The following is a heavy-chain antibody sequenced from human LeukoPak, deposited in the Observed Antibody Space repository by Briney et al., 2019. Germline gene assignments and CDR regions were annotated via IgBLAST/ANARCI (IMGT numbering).Heavy chain of an antibody. CDR3: ARGSGRISIFGVPY. Sequence: GGSLRLSCATSGFTFSDYGMHWVRQAPGKGLEWVSDISSGGSSINYADSVKGRFTISRDNAKNSLYPQMNNLRAEDTAVYFCARGSGRISIFGVPYWGQGTLVTVSS. D-gene: IGHD3-3*01. J-gene: IGHJ4*02. CDR1: GFTFSDYG. V-gene: IGHV3-48*01. CDR2: ISSGGSSI.